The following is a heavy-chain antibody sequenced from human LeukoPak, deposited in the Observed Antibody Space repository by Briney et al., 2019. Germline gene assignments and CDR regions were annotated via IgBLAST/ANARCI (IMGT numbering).Heavy chain of an antibody. CDR1: GFIFSTYG. CDR2: IRHDGSIK. J-gene: IGHJ4*02. Sequence: GGSLRLSCAASGFIFSTYGMYWVRQAPGKGLEWVAFIRHDGSIKNYADSVKGRSTISRDNSKNTLYLQMNSLRAEDTAVYYCAKDSLVDIDYWGQGTLATVSS. D-gene: IGHD2-15*01. CDR3: AKDSLVDIDY. V-gene: IGHV3-30*02.